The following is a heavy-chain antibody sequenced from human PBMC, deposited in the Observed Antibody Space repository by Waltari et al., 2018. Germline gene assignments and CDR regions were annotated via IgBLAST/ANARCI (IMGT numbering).Heavy chain of an antibody. CDR2: ISTSSSTI. Sequence: GGSLRLSCAASGFTFSTYNMNWVRQAPGKGLEWISYISTSSSTIYYADSVKGRFTISRDNAKNSLYLQMNSLRAEDTAVYYCARDGADDDDYSYYYAMDVWGQGTTVTVSS. J-gene: IGHJ6*02. V-gene: IGHV3-48*01. CDR3: ARDGADDDDYSYYYAMDV. CDR1: GFTFSTYN. D-gene: IGHD1-1*01.